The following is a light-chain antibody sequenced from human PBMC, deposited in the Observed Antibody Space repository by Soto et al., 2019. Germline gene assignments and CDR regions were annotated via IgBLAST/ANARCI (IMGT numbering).Light chain of an antibody. Sequence: DIQMTQSPSTLSASVGDRVTITCRASQSISSWLAWYQQKLGKAPKLLIYDASSLESGVPSRFSGSGSGTEFTLTISSLQPDDFATYYCQQYNSYSIFTFGPGTKVDIK. CDR2: DAS. J-gene: IGKJ3*01. CDR3: QQYNSYSIFT. CDR1: QSISSW. V-gene: IGKV1-5*01.